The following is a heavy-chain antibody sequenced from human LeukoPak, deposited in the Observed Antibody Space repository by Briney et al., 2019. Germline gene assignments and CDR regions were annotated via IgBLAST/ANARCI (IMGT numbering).Heavy chain of an antibody. D-gene: IGHD1-26*01. J-gene: IGHJ5*02. V-gene: IGHV1-18*01. CDR2: ISAYNGNT. Sequence: ASVKVSCKASGYTFTSYGISWVRQAPGQGLEWMGWISAYNGNTNYAQKLQGRVTMTTDTSTSTAYMELRSLRSDDTAVYYCARDPTLIVGATAYNWFDPWGQGTLVTVSS. CDR3: ARDPTLIVGATAYNWFDP. CDR1: GYTFTSYG.